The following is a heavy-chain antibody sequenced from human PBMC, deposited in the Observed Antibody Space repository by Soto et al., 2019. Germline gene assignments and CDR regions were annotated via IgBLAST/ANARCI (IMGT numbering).Heavy chain of an antibody. J-gene: IGHJ6*02. CDR2: INPSGGST. D-gene: IGHD3-10*01. CDR3: ARLAGFALAGGMDV. V-gene: IGHV1-46*01. Sequence: ASVKVSCKAYGYTFTCYYMNWVRQAPGQGLEWMGIINPSGGSTSYAQKFQGRVTMTRDTSTSTVYMELSSLRSEDTAVYYCARLAGFALAGGMDVWGQGTTVTVSS. CDR1: GYTFTCYY.